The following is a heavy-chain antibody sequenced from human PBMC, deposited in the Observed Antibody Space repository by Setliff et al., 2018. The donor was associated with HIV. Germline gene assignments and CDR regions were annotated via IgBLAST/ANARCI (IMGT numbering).Heavy chain of an antibody. J-gene: IGHJ4*02. D-gene: IGHD4-17*01. Sequence: SVKVSCKASGYTFTTYDITWVRQAPGQGLEWLGWISPYNGHKNFAQKFQGRVTMTTDTATSTAYMEVRSLRSDDTAVYYCARKDYGGNSGGNYFDYWGQGSLVTVSS. V-gene: IGHV1-18*01. CDR2: ISPYNGHK. CDR3: ARKDYGGNSGGNYFDY. CDR1: GYTFTTYD.